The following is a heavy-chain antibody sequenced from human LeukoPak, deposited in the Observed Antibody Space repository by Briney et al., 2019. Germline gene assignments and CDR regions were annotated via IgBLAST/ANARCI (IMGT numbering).Heavy chain of an antibody. Sequence: SVKVSCKASGGTFSSYAISWVRQAPGQGLEWMGRIIPIFGTANYAQKFQGRVTITTDESTSTAYMELSSLRSEDTAVYYCAREHCSGGSCYSLAFDIWGQGTMVTVSS. CDR1: GGTFSSYA. J-gene: IGHJ3*02. D-gene: IGHD2-15*01. CDR3: AREHCSGGSCYSLAFDI. CDR2: IIPIFGTA. V-gene: IGHV1-69*05.